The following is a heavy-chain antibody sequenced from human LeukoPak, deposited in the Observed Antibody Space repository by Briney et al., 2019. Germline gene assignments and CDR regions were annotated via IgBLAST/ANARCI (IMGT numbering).Heavy chain of an antibody. J-gene: IGHJ4*02. CDR3: AKPMITFGGVILYYFDY. CDR2: ISGSGGST. V-gene: IGHV3-23*01. CDR1: GFTFSSYA. D-gene: IGHD3-16*02. Sequence: ESGGSLRLSCAASGFTFSSYAMSWVRQAPGKGLEWVSAISGSGGSTYYADSVKGRFTISRDNSKNTLYLQMNSLRAEDTAVYYCAKPMITFGGVILYYFDYWGQGTLVTVSS.